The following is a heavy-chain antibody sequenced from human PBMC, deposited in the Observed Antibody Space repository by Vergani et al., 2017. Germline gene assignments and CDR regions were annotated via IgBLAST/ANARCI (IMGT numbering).Heavy chain of an antibody. D-gene: IGHD4/OR15-4a*01. J-gene: IGHJ5*02. Sequence: QITLKESGPTLVKPTQTLTLTCTFSGFSLSTSGVGVGWIRQPPGKALEWLALIYWDDDKRYSPSLKSRLTITKDTSKNQVVLTMTNMDPVDTATYYCARFADYGVYNWFDPWGQGTLVTVSS. CDR3: ARFADYGVYNWFDP. CDR2: IYWDDDK. V-gene: IGHV2-5*02. CDR1: GFSLSTSGVG.